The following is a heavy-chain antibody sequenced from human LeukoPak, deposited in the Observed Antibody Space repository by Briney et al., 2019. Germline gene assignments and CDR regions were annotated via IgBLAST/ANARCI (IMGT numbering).Heavy chain of an antibody. J-gene: IGHJ4*02. D-gene: IGHD3-3*01. CDR2: IYYSGST. Sequence: SETLSLTCTVSGYSISRSSYYWGWIRQPPGKGLEWIGSIYYSGSTYYNPSLKSRVTISVDTSKNQFSLKLSSVTAADTAVYYCATLSRYDYYFDYWGQGTLVIVSS. CDR1: GYSISRSSYY. V-gene: IGHV4-39*01. CDR3: ATLSRYDYYFDY.